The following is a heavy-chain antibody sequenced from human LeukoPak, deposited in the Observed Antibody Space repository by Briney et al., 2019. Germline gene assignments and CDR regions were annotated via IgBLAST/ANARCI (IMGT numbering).Heavy chain of an antibody. D-gene: IGHD1-14*01. V-gene: IGHV4-61*09. CDR1: GDSINSGNYY. Sequence: SETLSLTCTVSGDSINSGNYYWSWIRQPAGRGLEWIGHIYTSDTTNYSPSLNNRVTISLDTSSHQFSLKLTSVTAADTAVYFCAGFRWVVGTRAFDVWGRGTMVTVSS. CDR2: IYTSDTT. J-gene: IGHJ3*01. CDR3: AGFRWVVGTRAFDV.